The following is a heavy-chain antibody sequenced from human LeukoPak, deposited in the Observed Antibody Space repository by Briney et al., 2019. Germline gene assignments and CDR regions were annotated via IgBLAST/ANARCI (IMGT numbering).Heavy chain of an antibody. CDR2: ITPIFGST. V-gene: IGHV1-69*06. Sequence: SVKVSCKASGGTFRSNSISWVRQAPGQGLEWMGGITPIFGSTNYAQKFQDRATITADKSTNTGYMELSSLRSEDTAVYYCTVGSGWGPEYFHHWGQGTLVIDSS. J-gene: IGHJ1*01. D-gene: IGHD6-19*01. CDR1: GGTFRSNS. CDR3: TVGSGWGPEYFHH.